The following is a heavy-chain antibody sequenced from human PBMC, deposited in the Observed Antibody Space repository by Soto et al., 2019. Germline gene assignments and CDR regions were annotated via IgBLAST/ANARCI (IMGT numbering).Heavy chain of an antibody. Sequence: EVHLVDSGGGLVQPRGSLRRSCTASGFTFGTYWMSWVRQAPGERLEWVANKKQDGIEKQYVDSVKGRCTISSDNAKNALDLPKNGRRGDDAVVDYCGRGHSGPCHWGQGTLGTVAA. CDR3: GRGHSGPCH. J-gene: IGHJ4*02. CDR2: KKQDGIEK. D-gene: IGHD3-10*01. CDR1: GFTFGTYW. V-gene: IGHV3-7*01.